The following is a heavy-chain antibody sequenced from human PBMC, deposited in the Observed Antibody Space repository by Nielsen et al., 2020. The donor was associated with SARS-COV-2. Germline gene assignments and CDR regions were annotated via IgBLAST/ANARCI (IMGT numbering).Heavy chain of an antibody. CDR3: ARARGAYGDYYYYYYTDV. Sequence: WIRQSPSRSLEWLGRTYYMSKWYNDYAVSVKSRITINPDTSKNQFSLHLNSVTPEDTAVYYCARARGAYGDYYYYYYTDVWGKGTTVTVSS. D-gene: IGHD4-17*01. V-gene: IGHV6-1*01. CDR2: TYYMSKWYN. J-gene: IGHJ6*03.